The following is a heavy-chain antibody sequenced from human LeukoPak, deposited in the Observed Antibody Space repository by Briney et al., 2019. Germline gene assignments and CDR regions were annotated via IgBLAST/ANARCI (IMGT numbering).Heavy chain of an antibody. Sequence: SQTLSLTCAISGASVSRNFAAWNWIRQSPSRGLEWLGRTYYRSKWYHDYAVSVKSRITINPDTSKNQFSLQLNFVTPEDTAVYYCARDGAGSPTPHFDYRGQGTLVTVSS. V-gene: IGHV6-1*01. D-gene: IGHD3-10*01. CDR3: ARDGAGSPTPHFDY. CDR2: TYYRSKWYH. J-gene: IGHJ4*02. CDR1: GASVSRNFAA.